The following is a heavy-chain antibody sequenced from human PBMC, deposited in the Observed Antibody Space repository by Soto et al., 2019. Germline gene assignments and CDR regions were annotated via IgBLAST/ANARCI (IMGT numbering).Heavy chain of an antibody. CDR1: GFTFNTFG. V-gene: IGHV3-30*03. Sequence: QVQLVESGGNMVQPGWSLPVSCAAPGFTFNTFGLHWARQAPGKGLEGVAVISYDGSDEYYADSVKGRFTISRDNSMNTLSLQMNSLSVDDTGVYYCARGPYYGSGTLDFWGQGTLVTVSS. J-gene: IGHJ4*02. CDR2: ISYDGSDE. D-gene: IGHD3-10*01. CDR3: ARGPYYGSGTLDF.